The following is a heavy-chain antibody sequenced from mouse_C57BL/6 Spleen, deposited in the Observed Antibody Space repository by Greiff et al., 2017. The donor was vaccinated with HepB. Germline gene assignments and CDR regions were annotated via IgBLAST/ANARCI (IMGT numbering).Heavy chain of an antibody. D-gene: IGHD1-1*01. J-gene: IGHJ2*01. V-gene: IGHV1-52*01. CDR2: IDPSDSET. Sequence: VKQSCKASGYTFTSYWMHWVKQRPIQGLEWIGNIDPSDSETHYNQKFKDKATLTVDKSSSTAYMQLSSLTSEDSAVYYCARWDYYGSSSDYWGQGTTLTVSS. CDR3: ARWDYYGSSSDY. CDR1: GYTFTSYW.